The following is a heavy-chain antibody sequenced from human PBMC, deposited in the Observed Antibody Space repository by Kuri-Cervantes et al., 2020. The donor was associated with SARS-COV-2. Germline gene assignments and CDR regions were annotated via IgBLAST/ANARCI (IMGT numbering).Heavy chain of an antibody. CDR2: ISSSSSYI. V-gene: IGHV3-21*01. Sequence: GGTLRLSCAASGFTFSSYAMSWVRQAPGKGLEWVSSISSSSSYIFYADSVKGRFTISRDNAKNSLYLQMNSLRAEDTAVYYCADLVGDVVVPAAKETRYYGMDVWGQGTTVTVSS. D-gene: IGHD2-2*01. CDR1: GFTFSSYA. CDR3: ADLVGDVVVPAAKETRYYGMDV. J-gene: IGHJ6*02.